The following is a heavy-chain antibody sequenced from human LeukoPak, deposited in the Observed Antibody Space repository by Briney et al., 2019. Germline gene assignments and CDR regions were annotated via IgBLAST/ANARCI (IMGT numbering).Heavy chain of an antibody. CDR2: INHSGST. CDR3: ARGDYYDSSGYPYFQH. D-gene: IGHD3-22*01. J-gene: IGHJ1*01. Sequence: SETLSLACAVYGGSFSGYYWSWIRQPPGKGLEWIGEINHSGSTNYNPSLKSRVTISVDTSKNQFSLKLSSVTAADTAVYYCARGDYYDSSGYPYFQHWGQGTLVTVSS. CDR1: GGSFSGYY. V-gene: IGHV4-34*01.